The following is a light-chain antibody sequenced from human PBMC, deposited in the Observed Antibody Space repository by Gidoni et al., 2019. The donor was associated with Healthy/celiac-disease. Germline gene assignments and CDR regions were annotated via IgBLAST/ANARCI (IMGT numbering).Light chain of an antibody. CDR2: AAS. CDR1: PRISSY. CDR3: QQSYTTPRT. Sequence: DIQMTQSPSSLSASVGDRVTITCRASPRISSYLNWYQQKPGKAPKGLIYAASSLQSGVPSRFSGSGSGIEFTLTITSLQPEDFATYYCQQSYTTPRTFGQGTKLEIK. J-gene: IGKJ2*01. V-gene: IGKV1-39*01.